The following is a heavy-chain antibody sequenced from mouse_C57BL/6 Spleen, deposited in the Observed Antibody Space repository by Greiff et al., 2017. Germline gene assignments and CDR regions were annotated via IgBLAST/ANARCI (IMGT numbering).Heavy chain of an antibody. CDR2: INPSNGGT. Sequence: QVQLQQPGTELVKPGASVKLSCKASGYTFTSYWMHWVKQRPGQALEWIGNINPSNGGTNYNEKFKSKATLTVDKSSSTAYMQLSSLTSEDSAVYYCATGIYYGGYAMDYWGQGTSVTVSS. CDR1: GYTFTSYW. J-gene: IGHJ4*01. D-gene: IGHD2-13*01. CDR3: ATGIYYGGYAMDY. V-gene: IGHV1-53*01.